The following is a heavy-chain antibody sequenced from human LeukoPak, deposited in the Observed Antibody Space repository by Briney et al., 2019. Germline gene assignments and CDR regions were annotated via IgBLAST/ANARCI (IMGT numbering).Heavy chain of an antibody. CDR3: ARDRGPNTFDY. J-gene: IGHJ4*02. Sequence: GGSLRLSCAASGFTFSTYWTSWVRQAPGKGLEWVASIKNDGSEKYYVDSVKGRFTVSRDNAKNSVFLQMNSLRAEDTAVCYCARDRGPNTFDYWGQGTLVTVSS. CDR2: IKNDGSEK. CDR1: GFTFSTYW. V-gene: IGHV3-7*03. D-gene: IGHD5-12*01.